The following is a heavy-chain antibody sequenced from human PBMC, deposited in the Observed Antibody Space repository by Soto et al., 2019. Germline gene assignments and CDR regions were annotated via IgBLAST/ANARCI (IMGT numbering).Heavy chain of an antibody. CDR2: INNDGSST. J-gene: IGHJ5*02. CDR1: GFTFSSYC. Sequence: PGGSLRLSCAASGFTFSSYCMHWVRQAPGKGLVWVSRINNDGSSTSYADSVKGRLTISRDNAKNTLYLQVNSLRAEDTAVYFCASGGVAGSGTLYNDTWGRGTLVTVSS. CDR3: ASGGVAGSGTLYNDT. D-gene: IGHD3-10*01. V-gene: IGHV3-74*01.